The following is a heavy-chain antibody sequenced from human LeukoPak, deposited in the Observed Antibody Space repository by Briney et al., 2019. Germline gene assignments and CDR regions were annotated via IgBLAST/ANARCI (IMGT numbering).Heavy chain of an antibody. J-gene: IGHJ6*02. V-gene: IGHV4-59*01. CDR3: ARGWDTGYGYYGTDV. CDR2: IYDSGTT. D-gene: IGHD5-18*01. Sequence: SQTLSLTCTVSGGSISGYYLSWIRQSPGKGLEWIGYIYDSGTTNYNPSLKSRVIMSVDTSKTQVSLKVRSVTAADTAVYYCARGWDTGYGYYGTDVWGQGTTVTVSS. CDR1: GGSISGYY.